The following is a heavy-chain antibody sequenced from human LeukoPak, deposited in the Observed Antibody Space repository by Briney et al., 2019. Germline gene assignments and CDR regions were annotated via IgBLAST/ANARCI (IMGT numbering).Heavy chain of an antibody. J-gene: IGHJ4*02. CDR2: IYYSGST. CDR1: GGSISSYY. CDR3: ARRGYDSSGYYSDY. V-gene: IGHV4-59*08. Sequence: PSETLSLTCTVSGGSISSYYWGWIRQPPGKGLEWIGYIYYSGSTNYNPSLKSRVTISVDTSKNQFSLKLSSVTAADTAVYYCARRGYDSSGYYSDYWGQGTLVTVSS. D-gene: IGHD3-22*01.